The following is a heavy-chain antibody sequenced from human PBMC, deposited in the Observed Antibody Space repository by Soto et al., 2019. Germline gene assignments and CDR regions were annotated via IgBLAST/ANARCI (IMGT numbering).Heavy chain of an antibody. Sequence: PSETLSLTCTVSGGSSSSSSYYWGWIRQPPGKGLEWIGSIYYSGSTYYNPSLKSRVTISVDTSKNQFSLKLSSVTAADTAVYYCLRHQYKQWLAIKEINWFDPWGQGTLVTVSS. CDR1: GGSSSSSSYY. D-gene: IGHD6-19*01. CDR3: LRHQYKQWLAIKEINWFDP. CDR2: IYYSGST. V-gene: IGHV4-39*01. J-gene: IGHJ5*02.